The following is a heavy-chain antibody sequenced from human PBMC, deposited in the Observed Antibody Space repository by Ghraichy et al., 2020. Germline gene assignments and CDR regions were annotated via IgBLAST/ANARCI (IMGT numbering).Heavy chain of an antibody. D-gene: IGHD6-13*01. CDR3: ASLIAAAFDYYGMDV. CDR2: IYYSGIT. V-gene: IGHV4-39*01. Sequence: SETLSLTCTVSGGSISSSSYYWGWIRQPPGKGLEWIGSIYYSGITYYNPSLKSRATISVDTSKKQFYLKLSSVTAADTAVYYCASLIAAAFDYYGMDVWGQGTTVTVSS. CDR1: GGSISSSSYY. J-gene: IGHJ6*02.